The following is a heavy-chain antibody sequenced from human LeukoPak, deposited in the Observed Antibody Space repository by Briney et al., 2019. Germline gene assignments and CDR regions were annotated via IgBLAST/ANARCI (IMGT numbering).Heavy chain of an antibody. Sequence: SVKVSCKASGDTFKNYAISWVRQAPGPGHGLEWMAGIIPIFGTVKYARKFQGRVTITADESTSTAYMELSSLKSEDTAIYYCATGVGRAILTGWFDYWGQGTLVTISS. CDR3: ATGVGRAILTGWFDY. CDR2: IIPIFGTV. V-gene: IGHV1-69*01. D-gene: IGHD3-9*01. J-gene: IGHJ4*02. CDR1: GDTFKNYA.